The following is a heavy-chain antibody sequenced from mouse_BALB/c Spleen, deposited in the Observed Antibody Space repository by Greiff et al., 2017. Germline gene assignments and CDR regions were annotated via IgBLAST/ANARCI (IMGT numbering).Heavy chain of an antibody. CDR1: GFTFSSYA. D-gene: IGHD1-1*01. Sequence: EVMLVESGGGLVKPGGSLKLSCAASGFTFSSYAMSWVRQSPEKRLEWVAEISSGGSYTYYPDTVTGRFTISRDNAKNTLYLEMSSLRSEDTAMYYCARGSRYFDVWGAGTTVTVSS. CDR2: ISSGGSYT. J-gene: IGHJ1*01. CDR3: ARGSRYFDV. V-gene: IGHV5-9-4*01.